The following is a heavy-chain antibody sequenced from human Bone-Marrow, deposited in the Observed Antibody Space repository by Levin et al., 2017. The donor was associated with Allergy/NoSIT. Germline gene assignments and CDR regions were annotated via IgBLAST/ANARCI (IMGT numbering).Heavy chain of an antibody. D-gene: IGHD2-8*01. J-gene: IGHJ4*02. CDR1: GFTFTSYS. Sequence: GESLKISCAASGFTFTSYSMNWVRQAPGRGLEWVSYITSSNSGIYYADSVKGRFTISRDNAKNSLYLQMNSLRDEDTAVYYCTKSSYYYFDYWGQGTLVTVSS. CDR2: ITSSNSGI. CDR3: TKSSYYYFDY. V-gene: IGHV3-48*02.